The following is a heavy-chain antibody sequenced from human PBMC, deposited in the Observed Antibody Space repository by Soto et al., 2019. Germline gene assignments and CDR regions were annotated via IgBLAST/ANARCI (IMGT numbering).Heavy chain of an antibody. CDR3: ARGWVGGTPVDAFDI. J-gene: IGHJ3*02. D-gene: IGHD1-26*01. CDR1: GGTFSSYA. Sequence: SVKVSCKASGGTFSSYAISWVRQDPAQGLEWVGGIIPIFGTANSAQKFLARVTITADETTTTAYMALTSLRSTATHAYSCARGWVGGTPVDAFDIWGQGTMVTVSS. CDR2: IIPIFGTA. V-gene: IGHV1-69*13.